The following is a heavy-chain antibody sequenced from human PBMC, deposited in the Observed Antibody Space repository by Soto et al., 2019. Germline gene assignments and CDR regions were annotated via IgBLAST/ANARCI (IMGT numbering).Heavy chain of an antibody. CDR3: ANYGDDYYYYYGMDV. J-gene: IGHJ6*02. V-gene: IGHV3-30*18. CDR2: ISYDGSNK. CDR1: GFTFSSYG. Sequence: GGSLRLSCGASGFTFSSYGMHWVRQAPGKGLEWVAVISYDGSNKYYADSVKGRFTISRDNSKNTLYLQMNSLRAGDTAVYYCANYGDDYYYYYGMDVWGQGTTVTVSS. D-gene: IGHD4-17*01.